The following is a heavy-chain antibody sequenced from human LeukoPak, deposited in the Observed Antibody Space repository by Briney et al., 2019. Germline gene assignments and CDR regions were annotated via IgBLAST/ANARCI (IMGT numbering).Heavy chain of an antibody. CDR2: MNPNSGNT. CDR1: GYTFTSYD. CDR3: ARLGRRVRGLDY. D-gene: IGHD3-10*01. J-gene: IGHJ4*02. Sequence: ASVKVSCKASGYTFTSYDINWVRQATGQGLEWMGWMNPNSGNTGYAQKFQGRVTMTRNTSISTAYMELSSLRSEDTAVYYCARLGRRVRGLDYWGQGTLVTVSS. V-gene: IGHV1-8*01.